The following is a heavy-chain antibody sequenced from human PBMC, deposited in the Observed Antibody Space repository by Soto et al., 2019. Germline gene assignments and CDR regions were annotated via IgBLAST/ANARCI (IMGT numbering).Heavy chain of an antibody. Sequence: SETLSLTCTVSGGSLSSGGYSWSWIRQPPGKGLEWIGYIYHSGSTYYNPSLKSRVTISVDRSKNQFSLKLSSVTAADTAGYYCARSRATGVGNWFDPWGQGTLVTVSS. CDR2: IYHSGST. V-gene: IGHV4-30-2*01. CDR3: ARSRATGVGNWFDP. J-gene: IGHJ5*02. CDR1: GGSLSSGGYS. D-gene: IGHD5-12*01.